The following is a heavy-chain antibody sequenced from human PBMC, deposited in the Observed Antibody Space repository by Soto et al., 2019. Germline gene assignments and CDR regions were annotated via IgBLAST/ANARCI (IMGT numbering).Heavy chain of an antibody. CDR1: GGTFSRHA. CDR2: IIPIFGTA. Sequence: QVQLVQSGAEVRKPGSSVKVSCKASGGTFSRHAISWVRQAPGQGLEWMGGIIPIFGTANHAQKFQGRVTIIADESTSTVYMEWSSLRAEDTAMYYCARGWGYYSNEYYYAYGGQGTLVIVSS. D-gene: IGHD3-22*01. J-gene: IGHJ4*02. CDR3: ARGWGYYSNEYYYAY. V-gene: IGHV1-69*01.